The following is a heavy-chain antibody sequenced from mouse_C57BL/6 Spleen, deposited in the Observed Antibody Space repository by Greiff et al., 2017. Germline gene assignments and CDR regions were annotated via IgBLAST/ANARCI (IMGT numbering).Heavy chain of an antibody. Sequence: QVQLQQPGAELVKPGASVKMSCKASGYTFTSYWITWVKQRPGQGLEWIGDIYPGSGSTNYNEKFKSKATMTVDTSSSTASMQLSSLTSEDSAVDYCERWKCGDSSFDYWGQGTPLTVSS. CDR3: ERWKCGDSSFDY. CDR2: IYPGSGST. D-gene: IGHD1-1*01. V-gene: IGHV1-55*01. J-gene: IGHJ2*01. CDR1: GYTFTSYW.